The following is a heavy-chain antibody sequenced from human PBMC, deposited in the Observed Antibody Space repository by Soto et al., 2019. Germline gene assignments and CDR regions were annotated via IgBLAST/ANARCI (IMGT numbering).Heavy chain of an antibody. Sequence: PSVKVSCKASGYTFTSYYMHWVRQAPGQGLEWMGIINPSGGSTSYAQKFQGRVTMTRDTSTSTVYMELSSLRSEDTAVYYCARVSGYCSGGSCYSGFGMDVWGQGTTVTVSS. CDR2: INPSGGST. CDR3: ARVSGYCSGGSCYSGFGMDV. D-gene: IGHD2-15*01. CDR1: GYTFTSYY. J-gene: IGHJ6*02. V-gene: IGHV1-46*01.